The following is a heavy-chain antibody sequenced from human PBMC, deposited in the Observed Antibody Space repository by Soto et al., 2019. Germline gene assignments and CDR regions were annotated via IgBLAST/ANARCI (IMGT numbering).Heavy chain of an antibody. D-gene: IGHD2-21*02. J-gene: IGHJ6*02. V-gene: IGHV3-7*03. CDR3: ARDHLILPAHDFFYGSDV. Sequence: LRLSCEVSGFIFSMYSMSWVRQTPGKGLEWVAKIPQDGVDGHYADAVKGRFTISRDNGKNSLYLQMNNLRAEDTAVYYCARDHLILPAHDFFYGSDVWGRGATVTVSS. CDR2: IPQDGVDG. CDR1: GFIFSMYS.